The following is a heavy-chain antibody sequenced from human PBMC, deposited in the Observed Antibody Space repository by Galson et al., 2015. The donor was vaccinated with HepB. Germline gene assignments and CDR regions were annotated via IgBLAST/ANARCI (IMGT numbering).Heavy chain of an antibody. V-gene: IGHV3-33*08. Sequence: SLRLSCAASGFMFSSYGIHWVRQAPGKGLEWVAVIWFDRSNKYYADSVKGRFTISRDNSKSTVYLQMNSLRAEDTAVYYCAREMYYYDSSGHFSWDYWGQGTLVTVSS. D-gene: IGHD3-22*01. J-gene: IGHJ4*02. CDR1: GFMFSSYG. CDR2: IWFDRSNK. CDR3: AREMYYYDSSGHFSWDY.